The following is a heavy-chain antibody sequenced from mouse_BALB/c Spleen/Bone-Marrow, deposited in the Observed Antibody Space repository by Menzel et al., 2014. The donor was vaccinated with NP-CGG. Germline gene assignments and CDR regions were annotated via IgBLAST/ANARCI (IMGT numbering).Heavy chain of an antibody. D-gene: IGHD2-12*01. CDR3: ARYGVRSYDGIAY. CDR2: INPSTGYT. CDR1: GYTFTIYW. Sequence: VQLQQSGAELAKPGASVKMSCKASGYTFTIYWMHWVKQRPGQGLEWIGYINPSTGYTEYNQKFKDKATLTADKSSSTAYMQLSSLTSEDSAVDYCARYGVRSYDGIAYWGQGTLVTVSA. V-gene: IGHV1-7*01. J-gene: IGHJ3*01.